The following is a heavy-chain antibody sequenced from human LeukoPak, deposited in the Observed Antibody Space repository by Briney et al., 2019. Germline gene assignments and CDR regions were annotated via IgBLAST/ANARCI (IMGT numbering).Heavy chain of an antibody. CDR2: ISYSGTT. D-gene: IGHD3-10*01. Sequence: SETLSLTCAVYGGSFSGYYWGWIRQSPGKGLEWIGSISYSGTTYCNPSLKSRVTISVDTSKNQFSLKLSSVTAADTAVYYCAANSTDYNTLGSSHKVWGQGTLVTVSS. CDR3: AANSTDYNTLGSSHKV. CDR1: GGSFSGYY. V-gene: IGHV4-59*05. J-gene: IGHJ4*02.